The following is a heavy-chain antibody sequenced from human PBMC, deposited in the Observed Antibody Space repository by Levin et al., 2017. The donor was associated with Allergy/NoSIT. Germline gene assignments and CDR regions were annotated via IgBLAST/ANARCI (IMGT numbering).Heavy chain of an antibody. Sequence: LRLSCTVSGGSISNNGYYWSWIRQYPGTGLEWIGYISYSGSTYYNPSLKSRVTISVDTSKNQFSLKLNSVTAADTAVYYCARDSSGWYGGSDYWGQGTLVTVSS. J-gene: IGHJ4*02. CDR3: ARDSSGWYGGSDY. CDR2: ISYSGST. D-gene: IGHD6-13*01. CDR1: GGSISNNGYY. V-gene: IGHV4-31*03.